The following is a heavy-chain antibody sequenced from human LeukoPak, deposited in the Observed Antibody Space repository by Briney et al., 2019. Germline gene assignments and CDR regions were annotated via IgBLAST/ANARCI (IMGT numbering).Heavy chain of an antibody. CDR2: INHSGST. V-gene: IGHV4-34*01. J-gene: IGHJ6*02. CDR3: ARRENRAHCSSTTPCYYYYGMDV. D-gene: IGHD2-2*01. CDR1: GGSFSGYY. Sequence: SETLSLTCAVYGGSFSGYYWSWIRQPPGKGLEWMGEINHSGSTNYNPSLKSRVTISVDTSKNQFSLKLSSVTAADTAVYYCARRENRAHCSSTTPCYYYYGMDVWGQGTTVTVSS.